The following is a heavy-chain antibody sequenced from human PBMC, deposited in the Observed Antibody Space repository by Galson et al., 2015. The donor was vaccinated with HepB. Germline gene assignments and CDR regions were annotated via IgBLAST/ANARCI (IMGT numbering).Heavy chain of an antibody. V-gene: IGHV7-4-1*02. D-gene: IGHD3-22*01. CDR2: INTNTGNP. Sequence: SVKVSCKASGYTFTSYAMNWVRQAPGQGLEWMGWINTNTGNPTYAQGFTGRFVFSLDTSVSTAYLQISSLKAEDTAVYYCARAHAGYYDSSGYYREDYWGQGTLVTVSS. CDR3: ARAHAGYYDSSGYYREDY. J-gene: IGHJ4*02. CDR1: GYTFTSYA.